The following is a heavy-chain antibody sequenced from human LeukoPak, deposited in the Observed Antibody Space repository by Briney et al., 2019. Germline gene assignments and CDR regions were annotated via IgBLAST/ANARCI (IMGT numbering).Heavy chain of an antibody. V-gene: IGHV4-4*08. J-gene: IGHJ4*02. CDR3: ARGPYLDFWSGYYGYFDY. D-gene: IGHD3-3*01. CDR2: SYASGRT. Sequence: PSETLSLTCTVSGGSVSTYSWSWIRQPPGKGLEWIGYSYASGRTNYNPSLKSRVTISVDTSKNQFSLKLSSVTAADTAVYYCARGPYLDFWSGYYGYFDYWGQGTLVTVSS. CDR1: GGSVSTYS.